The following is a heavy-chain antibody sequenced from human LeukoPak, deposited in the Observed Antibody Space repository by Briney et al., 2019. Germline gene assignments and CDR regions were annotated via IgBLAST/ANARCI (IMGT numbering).Heavy chain of an antibody. CDR3: ASGGYGYYYYYMDV. CDR1: GGTFSSYA. J-gene: IGHJ6*03. Sequence: SVKVSCKASGGTFSSYAISWERQAPGQGLEWMGRIIPIFGTANYAQKFQGRVTITTDESTSTAYMELSSLRSEDTAVYYCASGGYGYYYYYMDVWGKGTTVTVSS. D-gene: IGHD3-22*01. CDR2: IIPIFGTA. V-gene: IGHV1-69*05.